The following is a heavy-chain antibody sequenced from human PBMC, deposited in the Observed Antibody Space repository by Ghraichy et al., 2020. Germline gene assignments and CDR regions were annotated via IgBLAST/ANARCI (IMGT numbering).Heavy chain of an antibody. CDR1: SGSFSAFH. CDR3: ARWAGTAVGFNYWYFDF. Sequence: PSLTCAVYSGSFSAFHWSWIRQPPGKGLEWIGEVDHSGSTSYNPSLKSRVTISVDTSNNQISLKLTSVTAADTAVYYCARWAGTAVGFNYWYFDFWGRGTLVTVSS. CDR2: VDHSGST. V-gene: IGHV4-34*01. J-gene: IGHJ2*01. D-gene: IGHD6-19*01.